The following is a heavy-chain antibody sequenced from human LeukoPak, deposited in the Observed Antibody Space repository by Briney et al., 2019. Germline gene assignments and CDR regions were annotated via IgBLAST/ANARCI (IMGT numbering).Heavy chain of an antibody. V-gene: IGHV3-21*01. J-gene: IGHJ3*02. CDR2: ISSSSSYI. Sequence: GGSLRLSCAASGFTFSSYSMNWVRQAPGKGLEWVSSISSSSSYIYYAESVKGRFTISRDNAKNSLYLQMNSLRAEGTAVYYCARAELLWFGELWERAFDIWGQGTMVTVSS. D-gene: IGHD3-10*01. CDR1: GFTFSSYS. CDR3: ARAELLWFGELWERAFDI.